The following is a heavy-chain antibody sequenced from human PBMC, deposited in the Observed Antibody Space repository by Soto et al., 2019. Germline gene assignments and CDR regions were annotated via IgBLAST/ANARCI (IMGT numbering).Heavy chain of an antibody. D-gene: IGHD3-22*01. J-gene: IGHJ4*02. CDR1: GVTFSSYA. Sequence: QVQLVQSGAEVKKPGSSVKVSCKASGVTFSSYAISWVRQGPGQGLEWMGGIIPIFGTANYAQKFQGRVTITADKSTSTAYMELTSLRSEDTAVYYCAKGKYYYDSSGYDTPFDYWGQGTLVTVSS. CDR3: AKGKYYYDSSGYDTPFDY. V-gene: IGHV1-69*06. CDR2: IIPIFGTA.